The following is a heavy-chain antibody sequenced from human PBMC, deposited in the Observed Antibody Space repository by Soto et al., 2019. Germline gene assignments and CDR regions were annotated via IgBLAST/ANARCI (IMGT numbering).Heavy chain of an antibody. CDR1: GYTFTSYY. D-gene: IGHD2-8*02. V-gene: IGHV1-46*01. J-gene: IGHJ4*02. Sequence: ASVKVSCKASGYTFTSYYMHWVRQAPGQGLEWMGVINPSGGSTSYAQKFQGRVTMTRDTSTSTVYMELSSLRSEDTAVYYCARGIRSVGCAISNWFDYWGQGTLVTVSS. CDR2: INPSGGST. CDR3: ARGIRSVGCAISNWFDY.